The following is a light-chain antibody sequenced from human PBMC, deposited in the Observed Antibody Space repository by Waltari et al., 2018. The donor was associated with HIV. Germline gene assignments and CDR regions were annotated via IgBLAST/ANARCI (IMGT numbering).Light chain of an antibody. CDR1: RNISNY. J-gene: IGKJ1*01. CDR2: DAS. CDR3: QQYDTLPWT. Sequence: DIQMTPTPSSLSASVGDRVTITCRATRNISNYLSWYQQRPGKAPKHLIYDASNLEKGVPSRLNGSGSGTEYRLTINGLQPEDIATYYCQQYDTLPWTFGQGTKVEVK. V-gene: IGKV1-33*01.